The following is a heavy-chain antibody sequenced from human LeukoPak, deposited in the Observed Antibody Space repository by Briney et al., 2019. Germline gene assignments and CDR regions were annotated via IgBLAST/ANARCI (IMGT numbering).Heavy chain of an antibody. V-gene: IGHV4-38-2*02. Sequence: SETLFLTCNVSDYSISSVYYWGWIRQSPGKGLEWIGSIYHTGYTYYNPSLKSRITISLETSRTQFSLKLNSVTAADTAVYFCVTTGHSSGWQFDYWGQGTLVTVSS. CDR1: DYSISSVYY. J-gene: IGHJ4*02. D-gene: IGHD6-19*01. CDR2: IYHTGYT. CDR3: VTTGHSSGWQFDY.